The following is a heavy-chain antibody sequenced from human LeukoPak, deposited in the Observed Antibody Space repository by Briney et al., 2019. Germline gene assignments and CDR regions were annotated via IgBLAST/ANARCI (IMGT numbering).Heavy chain of an antibody. V-gene: IGHV4-38-2*01. Sequence: GSLRLSCAASGFTFTDYWMSWVRQAPGKGLEWIGSIYYSGSTYYNPSLKSRVTISVDTSKNQFSLKLSSVTAADTAVYYCAIFRAVAGRYFDLWGRGTLVTVSS. CDR2: IYYSGST. CDR1: GFTFTDYW. D-gene: IGHD6-19*01. J-gene: IGHJ2*01. CDR3: AIFRAVAGRYFDL.